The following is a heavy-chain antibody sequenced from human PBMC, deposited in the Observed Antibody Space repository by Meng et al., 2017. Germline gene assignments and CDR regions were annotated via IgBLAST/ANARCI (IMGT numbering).Heavy chain of an antibody. CDR1: GFTVSSNY. CDR2: IYSGGST. J-gene: IGHJ4*02. Sequence: VPLVATGGGLIPPGGSLRLSCAASGFTVSSNYMSWVRQAPGKGLEWVSVIYSGGSTYYADSVKGRFTISRDNSKNTLYLQMNSLRAEDTAVYYCAKYSSGWTTFDYWGQGTLVTVSS. V-gene: IGHV3-53*02. D-gene: IGHD6-19*01. CDR3: AKYSSGWTTFDY.